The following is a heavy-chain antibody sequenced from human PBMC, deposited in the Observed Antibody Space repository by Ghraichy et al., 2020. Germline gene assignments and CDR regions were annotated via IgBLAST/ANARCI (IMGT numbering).Heavy chain of an antibody. Sequence: ASVKVSCKASGYTFTSYGISWVRQAPGQGLEWMGWISAYNGDTNYAQMFQAKVTMTTDTSTDTAYMELRSLRSDDTAMYYCARLRGTSFDYWGQGTLVTVSS. CDR2: ISAYNGDT. D-gene: IGHD3-16*01. CDR1: GYTFTSYG. CDR3: ARLRGTSFDY. V-gene: IGHV1-18*01. J-gene: IGHJ4*02.